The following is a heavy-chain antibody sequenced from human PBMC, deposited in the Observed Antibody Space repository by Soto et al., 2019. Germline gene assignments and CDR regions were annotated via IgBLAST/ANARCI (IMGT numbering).Heavy chain of an antibody. Sequence: GGSLRISCAASGFTFSSYAMSWVRQAPGKGLEWVSAISGSGGSTYYADSVKGRFTISRNNSKNTLYLQMNSLRAEDTAVYYCAKGVVPYYFDYWGQGTLVTVSS. CDR3: AKGVVPYYFDY. CDR2: ISGSGGST. V-gene: IGHV3-23*01. D-gene: IGHD2-2*01. CDR1: GFTFSSYA. J-gene: IGHJ4*02.